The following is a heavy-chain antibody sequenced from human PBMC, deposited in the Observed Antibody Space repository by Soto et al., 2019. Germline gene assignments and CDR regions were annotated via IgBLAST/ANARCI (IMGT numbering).Heavy chain of an antibody. CDR1: GGSINSYY. V-gene: IGHV4-59*01. D-gene: IGHD6-25*01. CDR2: MYYSGST. Sequence: SETLSLTCTVSGGSINSYYWSWIRQSPGKGLEWIGYMYYSGSTNYNPALKSRVTISVDTSKNQFSLKLSSVTAADTAVYYCLAAPNPYYFDYWGQGALVTVSS. CDR3: LAAPNPYYFDY. J-gene: IGHJ4*02.